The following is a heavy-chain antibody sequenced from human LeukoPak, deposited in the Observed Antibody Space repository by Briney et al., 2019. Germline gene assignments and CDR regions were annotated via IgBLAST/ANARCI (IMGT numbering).Heavy chain of an antibody. J-gene: IGHJ3*02. Sequence: SETLSLTCTVPGGSISGQFWRWIRQPPGKGLEWIGNIYYNRITNYNPSLKSRVTMSVDTSKNQFSLKLTSVTAADTAVYYCGRARDMAFDIWGRGTMVTVSS. V-gene: IGHV4-59*11. D-gene: IGHD2-21*02. CDR2: IYYNRIT. CDR3: GRARDMAFDI. CDR1: GGSISGQF.